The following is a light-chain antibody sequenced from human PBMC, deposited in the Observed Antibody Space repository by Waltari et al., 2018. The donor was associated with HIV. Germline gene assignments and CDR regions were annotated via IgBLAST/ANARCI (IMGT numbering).Light chain of an antibody. V-gene: IGLV2-23*02. Sequence: QSALTQPASVSGSPGQSITISCTGTSSDVGSYNLVSWYQQHPGQAPKLMIYEVSKRPSGVSNRFSGSKSGNTASLTISWLQAEDEADYYCCSYAGSSTWVFGGGTKLTVL. CDR2: EVS. CDR3: CSYAGSSTWV. CDR1: SSDVGSYNL. J-gene: IGLJ3*02.